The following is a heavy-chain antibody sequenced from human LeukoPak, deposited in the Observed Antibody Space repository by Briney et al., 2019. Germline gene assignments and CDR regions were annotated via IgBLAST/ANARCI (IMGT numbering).Heavy chain of an antibody. CDR1: GFTVSSNY. D-gene: IGHD3-3*01. CDR2: IYSGGST. CDR3: ARSRSYYDFWSGYYTYYFDY. V-gene: IGHV3-66*02. Sequence: GGSLRLSCAASGFTVSSNYMSWVRQAPGKGLEWVSVIYSGGSTYYADSVKGRFTISRDNSKHTLYLQMNSLSAEDTAVYYCARSRSYYDFWSGYYTYYFDYWGQGTLVTVSS. J-gene: IGHJ4*02.